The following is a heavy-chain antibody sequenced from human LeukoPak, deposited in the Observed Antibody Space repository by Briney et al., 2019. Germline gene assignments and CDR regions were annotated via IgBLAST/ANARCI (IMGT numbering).Heavy chain of an antibody. D-gene: IGHD6-19*01. CDR3: ARPSSCWDVLDY. V-gene: IGHV5-10-1*01. CDR1: GYSFTSLW. Sequence: GESLKISCKGSGYSFTSLWISWVRQMPGXGLEWMGRIDPSDSYTNYSPSFQGHVTISADKSISTAYLQWSSLKASDTAMYYCARPSSCWDVLDYWGQGTLVTVSS. J-gene: IGHJ4*02. CDR2: IDPSDSYT.